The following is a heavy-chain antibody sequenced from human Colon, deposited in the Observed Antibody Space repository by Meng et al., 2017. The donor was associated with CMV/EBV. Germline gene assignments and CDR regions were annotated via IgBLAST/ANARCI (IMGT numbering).Heavy chain of an antibody. CDR1: VASILSSC. D-gene: IGHD3-10*01. CDR3: ARDSNLSGLAY. V-gene: IGHV4-4*07. Sequence: GLGVLSSTTSSTGTVAVASILSSCWSWIRQPAGKGLEWIGRVYISGNTNYNPSLKSRVTMSIETSKNQLSLNIRSVTAADTAVYYCARDSNLSGLAYWGQGTLVTVSS. J-gene: IGHJ4*02. CDR2: VYISGNT.